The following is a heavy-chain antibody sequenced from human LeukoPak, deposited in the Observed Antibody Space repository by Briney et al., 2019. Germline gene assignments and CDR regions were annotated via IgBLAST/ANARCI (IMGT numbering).Heavy chain of an antibody. Sequence: SETLSLTCAVSGGSISSSNWWSWVRQPPGKGLEWIGEIYHSGSTNYNPSLKSRVTISVDKSKNQFSLKLSSVTAADTAVYYCAKGRGRGFGELSFGPVAFDYWGQGTLVTVSS. V-gene: IGHV4-4*02. CDR3: AKGRGRGFGELSFGPVAFDY. CDR1: GGSISSSNW. CDR2: IYHSGST. J-gene: IGHJ4*02. D-gene: IGHD3-10*01.